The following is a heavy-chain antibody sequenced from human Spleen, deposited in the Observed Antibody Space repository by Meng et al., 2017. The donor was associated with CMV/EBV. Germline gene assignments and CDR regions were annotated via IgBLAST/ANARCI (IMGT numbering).Heavy chain of an antibody. CDR1: GGSISSGDYF. CDR3: ARSVVVVPTY. J-gene: IGHJ4*02. V-gene: IGHV4-30-4*08. CDR2: IDNSGST. D-gene: IGHD2-15*01. Sequence: SETLSLTCTVSGGSISSGDYFWTWIRQPPGKGLEWIGYIDNSGSTKYNPSLKRRVTISLDTSKNQFFLRLNSVTAADTASFYCARSVVVVPTYWGQGMLVTVSS.